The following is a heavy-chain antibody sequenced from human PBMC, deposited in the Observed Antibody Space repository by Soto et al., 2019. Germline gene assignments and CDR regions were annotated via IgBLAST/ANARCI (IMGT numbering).Heavy chain of an antibody. J-gene: IGHJ4*02. D-gene: IGHD4-17*01. CDR3: ARGQGYGGKTGPDY. V-gene: IGHV3-33*01. CDR1: GFTFSSYG. Sequence: PGGSLRLSCAASGFTFSSYGMHWVRQAPGKGLEWGAVIWYDGSNKYYADSVKGRFTISRDNSKNTLYLQMNSLRAEDTAVYYCARGQGYGGKTGPDYWGQGTLVTVSS. CDR2: IWYDGSNK.